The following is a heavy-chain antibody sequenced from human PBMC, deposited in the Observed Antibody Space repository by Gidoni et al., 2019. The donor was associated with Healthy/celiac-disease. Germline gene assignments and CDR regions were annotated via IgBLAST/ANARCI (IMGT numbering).Heavy chain of an antibody. J-gene: IGHJ4*02. CDR3: ATTDMYYFDY. D-gene: IGHD1-1*01. CDR2: ISGSGGST. CDR1: GFTFSSYA. Sequence: VQRLESGGGLVQPGGSLRLSRAAPGFTFSSYAMSWVRPAPGKGLEWVSAISGSGGSTYYADSVKGRFTISRDNPKNTLYLQMNRLRAEDTAVYYCATTDMYYFDYWGQGTLVTVSS. V-gene: IGHV3-23*01.